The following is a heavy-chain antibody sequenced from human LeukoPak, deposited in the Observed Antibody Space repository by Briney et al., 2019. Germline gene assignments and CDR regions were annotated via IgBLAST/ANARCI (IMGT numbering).Heavy chain of an antibody. CDR3: AREFVVPAAPNWYFDL. D-gene: IGHD2-2*01. J-gene: IGHJ2*01. CDR2: IYHSGST. Sequence: SETLSLTCAVSGGSISSGGYPWSWIRQPPGKGLEWIGYIYHSGSTYYNPSLKSRVTISVDTSKNQFSLKLSSVTAADTAVYYCAREFVVPAAPNWYFDLWGRGTLVTVSS. CDR1: GGSISSGGYP. V-gene: IGHV4-30-2*01.